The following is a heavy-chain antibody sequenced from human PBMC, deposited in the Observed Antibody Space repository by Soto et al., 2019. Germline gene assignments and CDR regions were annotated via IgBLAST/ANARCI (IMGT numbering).Heavy chain of an antibody. D-gene: IGHD3-16*01. CDR1: GFTFSTFA. J-gene: IGHJ5*02. V-gene: IGHV3-23*01. CDR2: ISGSVGST. Sequence: EVQLLESGGSLVQPGGSLRLSCAASGFTFSTFALYCVRQAPGAGVVWVSSISGSVGSTQYADSVKGRVTISRDNSMNTLYLEINVLTADDIAVYYCAMSDVLMMTSGGWFNGVDTWGQGTVVIVSS. CDR3: AMSDVLMMTSGGWFNGVDT.